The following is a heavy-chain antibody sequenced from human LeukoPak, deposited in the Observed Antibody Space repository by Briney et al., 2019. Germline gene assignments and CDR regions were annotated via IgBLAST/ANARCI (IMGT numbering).Heavy chain of an antibody. V-gene: IGHV3-21*01. J-gene: IGHJ4*02. Sequence: NAGGSLRLSCAASGFTFSSYSMNWVRQAPGKGLEWVSSISSSSSYIYYAYSVKGRFTISRDNAKNSLYLQMNSLRAEDTAVYYCASRGPYYYDSSGYYALRVWFDYWGQGTLVTVSS. CDR2: ISSSSSYI. D-gene: IGHD3-22*01. CDR1: GFTFSSYS. CDR3: ASRGPYYYDSSGYYALRVWFDY.